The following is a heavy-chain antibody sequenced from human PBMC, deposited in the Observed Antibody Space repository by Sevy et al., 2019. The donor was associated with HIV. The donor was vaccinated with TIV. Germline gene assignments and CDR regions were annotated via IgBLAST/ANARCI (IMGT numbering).Heavy chain of an antibody. Sequence: SETLSLTCAVYGGSFSGYYWSWIRQPPGKGLEWIGEINHSGSTNYNPSLKSRVTISVETSKNQFSLKLSSVTAADTAVYYCAGNYYDSSGYNYFDYWGQGTLVTVSS. CDR2: INHSGST. J-gene: IGHJ4*02. V-gene: IGHV4-34*01. CDR3: AGNYYDSSGYNYFDY. CDR1: GGSFSGYY. D-gene: IGHD3-22*01.